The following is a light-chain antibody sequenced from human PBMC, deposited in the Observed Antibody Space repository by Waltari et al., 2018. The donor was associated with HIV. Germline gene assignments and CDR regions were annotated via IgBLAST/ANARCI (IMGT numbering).Light chain of an antibody. V-gene: IGLV2-14*03. CDR1: RRDVGGYRY. Sequence: QSALTQPASVSGSPGQSITISCSGTRRDVGGYRYVSWYQQHPGKAPKLVIFDVSNRPSGVSNRFSASRSGNTASLTISGLQTEDEGDYFCSAYARSAAHVIFGGGTKLTVL. CDR2: DVS. J-gene: IGLJ2*01. CDR3: SAYARSAAHVI.